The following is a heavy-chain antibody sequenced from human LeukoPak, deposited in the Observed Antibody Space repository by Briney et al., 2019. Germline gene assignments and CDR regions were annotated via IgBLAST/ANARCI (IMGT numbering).Heavy chain of an antibody. J-gene: IGHJ4*02. CDR3: ARGHSGYDLDFDY. CDR1: GGSISGYY. V-gene: IGHV4-59*01. D-gene: IGHD5-12*01. Sequence: SETLSLTCTVSGGSISGYYWSWIRQPPGKGLEWIGHIYYSGSTNYKPSLKSRVTISVDTSKNQFSLKLSSVTAADTAVYYCARGHSGYDLDFDYWGQGTLVTVSS. CDR2: IYYSGST.